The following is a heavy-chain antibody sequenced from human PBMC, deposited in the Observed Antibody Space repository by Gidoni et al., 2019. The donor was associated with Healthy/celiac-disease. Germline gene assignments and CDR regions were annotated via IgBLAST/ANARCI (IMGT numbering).Heavy chain of an antibody. CDR1: GGSFSGSY. V-gene: IGHV4-34*01. CDR3: ARGYCSSTSCYRTNWFDP. CDR2: INHSGST. Sequence: QVQLQQWGAGLLKPSETLSLTCAVYGGSFSGSYWSWSRQPPGKGLEWIGEINHSGSTNYNPSLKSRVTISVDTSKNQFSLKLSSVTAADTAVYYCARGYCSSTSCYRTNWFDPWGQGTLVTVSS. J-gene: IGHJ5*02. D-gene: IGHD2-2*01.